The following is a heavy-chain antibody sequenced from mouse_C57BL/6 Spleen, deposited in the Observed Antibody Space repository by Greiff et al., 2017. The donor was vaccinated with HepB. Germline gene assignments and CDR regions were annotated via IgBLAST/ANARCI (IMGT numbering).Heavy chain of an antibody. J-gene: IGHJ4*01. D-gene: IGHD2-4*01. V-gene: IGHV3-6*01. CDR3: ARVVYYDYDGAMDY. CDR2: ISYDGSN. Sequence: EVQLQESGPGLVKPSQSLSLTCSVTGYSITSGYYWNWIRQFPGNKLEWMGYISYDGSNNSNPSLKNRISITRDTSKNHFFLKLNSVTTEDTATYYCARVVYYDYDGAMDYWGQGTSVTVSS. CDR1: GYSITSGYY.